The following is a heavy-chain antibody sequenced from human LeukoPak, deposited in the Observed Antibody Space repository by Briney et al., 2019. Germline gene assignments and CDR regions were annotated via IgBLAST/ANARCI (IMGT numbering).Heavy chain of an antibody. V-gene: IGHV1-8*01. CDR1: GYTFTSYD. D-gene: IGHD4-17*01. Sequence: ASLKVSCKASGYTFTSYDINWVRQATGQGLEWMGWMNPNSGNTGYAQKFQGRVTMTRNTSISTAYMELSSLRSEDTAVGYCVRIMTTVTTLSPNWFVTWGQGNLVTASS. J-gene: IGHJ5*02. CDR3: VRIMTTVTTLSPNWFVT. CDR2: MNPNSGNT.